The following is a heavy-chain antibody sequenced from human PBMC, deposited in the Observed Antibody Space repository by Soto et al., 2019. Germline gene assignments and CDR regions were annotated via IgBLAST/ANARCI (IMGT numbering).Heavy chain of an antibody. V-gene: IGHV3-49*03. J-gene: IGHJ6*02. CDR2: IRSKAYGGTT. CDR1: GFTFGDYA. D-gene: IGHD3-22*01. Sequence: PGGSLRLSCTASGFTFGDYAMSWLRQAPGKGLEWVGFIRSKAYGGTTEYAASVKGRFTISRDDSKSIAYLQMNSLKTEDTAVYYCQCYYDSSGYYRPYYYYGMDVWGQGTTVTVSS. CDR3: QCYYDSSGYYRPYYYYGMDV.